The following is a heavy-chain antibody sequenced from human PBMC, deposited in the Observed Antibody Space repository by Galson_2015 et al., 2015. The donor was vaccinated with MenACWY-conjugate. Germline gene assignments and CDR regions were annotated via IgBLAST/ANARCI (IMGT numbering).Heavy chain of an antibody. CDR3: ARDGYYSYGYGVGAFDY. CDR1: GFTFSSYG. J-gene: IGHJ4*02. D-gene: IGHD5-18*01. Sequence: SLRLSCAASGFTFSSYGMHWVRQAPGKGLEWVAVISYDGSNKYYADSVKGRFTISRDNSKNSLYLQMNSLRAEDTAVYYCARDGYYSYGYGVGAFDYWGQGTLVTVSS. CDR2: ISYDGSNK. V-gene: IGHV3-30*03.